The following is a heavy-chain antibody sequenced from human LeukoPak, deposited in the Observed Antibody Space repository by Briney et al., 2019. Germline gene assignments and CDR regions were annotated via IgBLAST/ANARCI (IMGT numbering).Heavy chain of an antibody. J-gene: IGHJ4*02. D-gene: IGHD4-17*01. Sequence: SETLSLTCTVSGGSISSYYWSWIRQPPGKGLEWIGYIYYSGSTNYNPSLKSRVTISVDTSKNQFSLKLSSVTAADTAVYYCARDYDYGDSTGDYWGQGTLVTVSS. CDR1: GGSISSYY. V-gene: IGHV4-59*12. CDR2: IYYSGST. CDR3: ARDYDYGDSTGDY.